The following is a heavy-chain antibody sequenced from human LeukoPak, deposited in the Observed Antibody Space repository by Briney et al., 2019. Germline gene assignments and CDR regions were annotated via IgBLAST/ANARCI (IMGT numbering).Heavy chain of an antibody. V-gene: IGHV3-74*01. CDR3: ARRSGSGPFGLDV. Sequence: QPGGSLRLSCAASGFTFSSYYMHWVRQAPGGGLVWVSTIYSDESRTSYADSVKGRFSSSRDNAKNTLYLQMNSLRAEDTAVYYCARRSGSGPFGLDVWGQGTTVTVSS. D-gene: IGHD6-19*01. CDR1: GFTFSSYY. J-gene: IGHJ6*02. CDR2: IYSDESRT.